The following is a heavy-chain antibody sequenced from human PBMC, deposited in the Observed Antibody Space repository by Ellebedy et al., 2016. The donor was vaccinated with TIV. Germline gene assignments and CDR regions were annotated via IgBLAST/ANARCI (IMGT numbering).Heavy chain of an antibody. CDR2: IYYSGST. D-gene: IGHD2/OR15-2a*01. CDR3: ARIGVLRNAFDI. J-gene: IGHJ3*02. Sequence: SETLSLTCTVSGGSVSSGNYFWSWIRQPPGKGLEWIGNIYYSGSTNYNPSLKSRVTISVDTSKNQFSLKLSSVTSADRAMYFVARIGVLRNAFDIWGQGTMVTVSS. V-gene: IGHV4-61*01. CDR1: GGSVSSGNYF.